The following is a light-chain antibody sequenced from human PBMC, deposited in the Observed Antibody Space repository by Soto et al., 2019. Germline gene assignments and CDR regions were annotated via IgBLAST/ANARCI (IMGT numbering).Light chain of an antibody. CDR1: SSDIGGYNY. CDR3: SSYSSKTPPYV. V-gene: IGLV2-14*01. J-gene: IGLJ1*01. Sequence: QSALAQPASVSGSPGQSITISCTGGSSDIGGYNYVSWYQQHPGRAPRLLILEVTNRPSGVPDRFSGSKSGNTASLSIRGLQAEDEADYFCSSYSSKTPPYVFGTGTKVT. CDR2: EVT.